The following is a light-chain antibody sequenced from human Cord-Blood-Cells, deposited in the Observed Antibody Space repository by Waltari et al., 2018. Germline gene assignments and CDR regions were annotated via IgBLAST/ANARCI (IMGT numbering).Light chain of an antibody. Sequence: KMTQPPSSLSSSVGDRVSITCRASQSISSYLNWYQQKPGKAPKLLIYAASSLQSGVPSRFSGSGSGTDFTLTISSLQPEDFATYYCQQSYSTPLTFGGGTKVEIK. J-gene: IGKJ4*01. CDR1: QSISSY. CDR2: AAS. CDR3: QQSYSTPLT. V-gene: IGKV1-39*01.